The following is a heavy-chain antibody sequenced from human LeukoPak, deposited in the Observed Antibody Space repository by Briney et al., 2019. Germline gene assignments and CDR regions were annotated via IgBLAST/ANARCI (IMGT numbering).Heavy chain of an antibody. J-gene: IGHJ4*02. Sequence: GGSLRLSCAASGFTFSSYWMHWVRQAPGKGPEWVANINQDGSQKYYVDSEKGRFTISRDNAKNSLYLQMNSLRAEDTAVYYCARALAAAGSYWGQGTLVTVSS. CDR1: GFTFSSYW. V-gene: IGHV3-7*01. D-gene: IGHD6-25*01. CDR3: ARALAAAGSY. CDR2: INQDGSQK.